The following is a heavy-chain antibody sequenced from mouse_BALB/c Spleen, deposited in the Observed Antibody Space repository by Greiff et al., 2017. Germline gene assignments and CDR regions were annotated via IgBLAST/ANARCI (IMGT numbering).Heavy chain of an antibody. D-gene: IGHD2-4*01. Sequence: EVQGVESGPELVKPGASVKMSCKASGYTFTSYVMHWVKQKPGQGLEWIGYINPYNDGTKYNEKFKGKATLTSDKSSSTAYMELSSLTSEDSAVYYCAPNYYDYDCPFAYWGQGTLVTVSA. CDR2: INPYNDGT. CDR1: GYTFTSYV. CDR3: APNYYDYDCPFAY. J-gene: IGHJ3*01. V-gene: IGHV1-14*01.